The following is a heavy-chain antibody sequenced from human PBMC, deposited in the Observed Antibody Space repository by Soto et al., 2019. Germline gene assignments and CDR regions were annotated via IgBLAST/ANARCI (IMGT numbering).Heavy chain of an antibody. CDR3: ARSQTTVTSYDY. V-gene: IGHV4-59*12. CDR2: IYYSGTT. D-gene: IGHD4-17*01. CDR1: GASISSYY. Sequence: SETLSLTCTVSGASISSYYWSWIRQPPGKGLEWIGYIYYSGTTNYNPSLKSRVTISVDTSKNQFSLKLSSVTAADTAVYYCARSQTTVTSYDYWGQGTLVTVSS. J-gene: IGHJ4*02.